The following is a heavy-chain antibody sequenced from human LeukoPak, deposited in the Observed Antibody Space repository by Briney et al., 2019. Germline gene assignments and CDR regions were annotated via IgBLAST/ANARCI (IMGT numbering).Heavy chain of an antibody. Sequence: PGGSLRLSCAASGFTFRNYWMSWVRQAPGKGLEWVANIKEDGSEKNYVDSVKGRFTFSRNNAENSLSLQMNSLGVDDTAVYYCATRLGWGQGTLVTVSS. V-gene: IGHV3-7*01. CDR1: GFTFRNYW. CDR3: ATRLG. CDR2: IKEDGSEK. J-gene: IGHJ4*02.